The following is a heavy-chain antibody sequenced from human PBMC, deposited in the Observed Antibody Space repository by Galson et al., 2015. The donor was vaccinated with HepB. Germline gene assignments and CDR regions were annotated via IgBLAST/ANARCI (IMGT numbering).Heavy chain of an antibody. CDR1: GFTFSSYV. V-gene: IGHV3-23*01. CDR2: ISGSGGSP. D-gene: IGHD4-23*01. CDR3: AKGDYGGTRRVVFDY. J-gene: IGHJ4*02. Sequence: SLRLSCAASGFTFSSYVMSWVRQAPGKGLEWVSSISGSGGSPYYADSVKGRFTISRDNSNNLSYLQVNSLRVEDTAVYYCAKGDYGGTRRVVFDYWGQGTLITVSS.